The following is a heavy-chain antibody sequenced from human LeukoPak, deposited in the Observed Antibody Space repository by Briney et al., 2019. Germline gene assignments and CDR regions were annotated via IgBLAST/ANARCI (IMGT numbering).Heavy chain of an antibody. CDR3: ARVRTTYYYDSSGYYYRCAPFDP. CDR1: GGSISSGGYY. D-gene: IGHD3-22*01. V-gene: IGHV4-30-2*01. CDR2: IYHSGST. J-gene: IGHJ5*02. Sequence: SETLSLTCTVSGGSISSGGYYWSWIRQPPGKGLEWIGYIYHSGSTYYNPSLKSRVTISVDRSKNQFSLKLSSVTAADTAVYYCARVRTTYYYDSSGYYYRCAPFDPWGQGTLVTVSS.